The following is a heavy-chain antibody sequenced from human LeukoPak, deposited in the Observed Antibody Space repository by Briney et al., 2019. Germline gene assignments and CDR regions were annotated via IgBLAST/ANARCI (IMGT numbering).Heavy chain of an antibody. CDR1: GFTFSSYE. V-gene: IGHV3-48*03. CDR3: ARVLSGRGSLYDYYYYMDV. Sequence: GGSPRLSCAASGFTFSSYEMNWVRQAPGKGLEWVSYISSSGSTIYYADSVKGRFTISRDNAKNSLYLQMNSLRAEDTAVYYCARVLSGRGSLYDYYYYMDVWGKGTTVTISS. J-gene: IGHJ6*03. D-gene: IGHD3-10*01. CDR2: ISSSGSTI.